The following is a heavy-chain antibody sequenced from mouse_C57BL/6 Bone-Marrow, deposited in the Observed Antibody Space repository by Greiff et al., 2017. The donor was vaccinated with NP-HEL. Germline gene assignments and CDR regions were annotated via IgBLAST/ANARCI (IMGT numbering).Heavy chain of an antibody. J-gene: IGHJ4*01. D-gene: IGHD2-5*01. Sequence: EVKLVESGGGLVQPGGSLKLSCAASGFTFSDYYMYWVRQTPEKRLEWVAYISNGGGSTYYPDTVKGRFTISRDNAKNTLYLQMSRLKSEDTAMYYCARQVYSNYDYAMDYWGQGTSVTVSS. V-gene: IGHV5-12*01. CDR3: ARQVYSNYDYAMDY. CDR2: ISNGGGST. CDR1: GFTFSDYY.